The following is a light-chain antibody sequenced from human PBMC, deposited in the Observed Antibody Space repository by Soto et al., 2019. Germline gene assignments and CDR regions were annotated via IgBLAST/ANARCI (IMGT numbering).Light chain of an antibody. J-gene: IGLJ2*01. CDR2: ADN. Sequence: QSVLTQPPSASATPGQGGTVSCSGSASNIGTFYVSWYQHLPGSAPKLLIYADNQRPSGVPDRFSGSKSVTSASLAISGLRSGDEADYYCTSWDDNLSAVVFGGGTKVTVL. CDR1: ASNIGTFY. V-gene: IGLV1-47*02. CDR3: TSWDDNLSAVV.